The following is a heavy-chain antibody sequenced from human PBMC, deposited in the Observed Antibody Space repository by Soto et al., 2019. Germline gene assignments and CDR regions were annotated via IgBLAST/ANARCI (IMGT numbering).Heavy chain of an antibody. Sequence: ASVKVSCKASGGTLSSYTFSWVRQAPGQGLEWMGRVIPNLGVTNYAKKFQGRFTIVVDTSTSTAYMELNSLRYEDTAGYYCGRDKGYCSDTSCPDFDYWGQGTLVTVSS. V-gene: IGHV1-69*04. CDR1: GGTLSSYT. J-gene: IGHJ4*02. D-gene: IGHD2-15*01. CDR3: GRDKGYCSDTSCPDFDY. CDR2: VIPNLGVT.